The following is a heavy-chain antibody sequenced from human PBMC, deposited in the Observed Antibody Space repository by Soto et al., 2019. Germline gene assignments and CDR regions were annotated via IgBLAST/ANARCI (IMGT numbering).Heavy chain of an antibody. V-gene: IGHV1-18*01. D-gene: IGHD6-13*01. CDR2: INPYNGNT. J-gene: IGHJ4*02. Sequence: QVQLAQSGAEVKKPGASVKVSCKASGYTFTSYGISWVRQAPGQGLEWMAWINPYNGNTKYAEKFLGGVTVTTDTSTATAYMEVRSLTSDDTAVFYCARVGVGLAAPRVWPYWGQGTPVTVSS. CDR1: GYTFTSYG. CDR3: ARVGVGLAAPRVWPY.